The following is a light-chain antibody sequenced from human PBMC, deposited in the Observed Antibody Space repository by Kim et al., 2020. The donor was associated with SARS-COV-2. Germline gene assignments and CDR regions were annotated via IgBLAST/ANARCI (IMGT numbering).Light chain of an antibody. V-gene: IGLV2-14*03. J-gene: IGLJ1*01. Sequence: QSALTQPASVSGSPGQSITISCTGTSTDIDGHNYVSWYQQHPGKAPQLIIFDVSRRPSGISYRFSGSKSGNMASLTISGLQTQDEADYYCSSYTSTSTVYVFGGGTKVTVL. CDR1: STDIDGHNY. CDR3: SSYTSTSTVYV. CDR2: DVS.